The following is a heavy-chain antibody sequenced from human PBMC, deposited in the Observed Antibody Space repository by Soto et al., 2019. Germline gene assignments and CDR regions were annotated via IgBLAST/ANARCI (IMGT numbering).Heavy chain of an antibody. V-gene: IGHV1-3*01. CDR1: GYTFTSYA. D-gene: IGHD6-19*01. J-gene: IGHJ4*02. CDR2: INAGNGNT. CDR3: ARDRGIAVAGTWDYFDY. Sequence: QVQLVQSGAEVKKPGASVKVSCKASGYTFTSYAMHWVRQAPGQRLEWMGWINAGNGNTKYSQKFQGRVTITRDTSASKAYMELSSLRSEDTAVYYCARDRGIAVAGTWDYFDYWGQGTLVTVSS.